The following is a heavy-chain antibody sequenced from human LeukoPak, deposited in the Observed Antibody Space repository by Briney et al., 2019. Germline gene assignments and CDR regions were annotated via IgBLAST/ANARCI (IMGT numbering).Heavy chain of an antibody. CDR1: GGTFSSYA. D-gene: IGHD6-19*01. J-gene: IGHJ3*02. CDR3: ARDRVAVAGILAHDAFDI. V-gene: IGHV1-69*13. Sequence: ASVKVSCKASGGTFSSYAISRVRQAPGQGLEWMGGIIPIFGTANYAQKFQGRVTITADESTSTAYMELSSLRSEDTAVYYCARDRVAVAGILAHDAFDIWGQGTMVTVSS. CDR2: IIPIFGTA.